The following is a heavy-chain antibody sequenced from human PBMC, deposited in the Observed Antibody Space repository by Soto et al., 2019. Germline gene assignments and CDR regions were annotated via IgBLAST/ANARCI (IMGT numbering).Heavy chain of an antibody. CDR1: GFTFNSYW. V-gene: IGHV3-7*04. D-gene: IGHD2-15*01. CDR2: INQDGSEK. CDR3: ARVGGRCYGY. Sequence: GGSLRLSCVASGFTFNSYWMSWVRQSPGKGLEWVANINQDGSEKYYVDSVKGRFTISRGNAENSLYLQMNSLRADDTAVYFCARVGGRCYGYWGQGALVTVSS. J-gene: IGHJ4*02.